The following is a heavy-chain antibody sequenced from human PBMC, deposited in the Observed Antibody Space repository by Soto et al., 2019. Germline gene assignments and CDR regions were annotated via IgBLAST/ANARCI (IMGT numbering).Heavy chain of an antibody. V-gene: IGHV3-21*01. Sequence: GGSLRLSCRASGFTFSDFAMSWVRQAPGKGLEWVSSISSNGNYIYYADSMKGRFTISRDNAEKSLYLQMNSLRGEDTAVYYCARGTHYYDSIGSSHFFDYWGQGTLVTVSS. CDR1: GFTFSDFA. D-gene: IGHD3-22*01. CDR3: ARGTHYYDSIGSSHFFDY. J-gene: IGHJ4*02. CDR2: ISSNGNYI.